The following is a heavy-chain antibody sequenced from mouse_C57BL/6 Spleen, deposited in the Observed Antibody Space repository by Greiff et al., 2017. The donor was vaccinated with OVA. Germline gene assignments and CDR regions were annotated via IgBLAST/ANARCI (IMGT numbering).Heavy chain of an antibody. J-gene: IGHJ2*01. Sequence: QVQLQQPGAELVRPGTSVKLSCKASGYTFTSYWMHWVKQRPGQGLEWIGVIDPSDSYTNYNQKFKGKATLTVDTSSSTAYMQLSSLTSEDSAVYYCARTTITTVVEDYWGQGTTLTVSS. D-gene: IGHD1-1*01. CDR1: GYTFTSYW. V-gene: IGHV1-59*01. CDR3: ARTTITTVVEDY. CDR2: IDPSDSYT.